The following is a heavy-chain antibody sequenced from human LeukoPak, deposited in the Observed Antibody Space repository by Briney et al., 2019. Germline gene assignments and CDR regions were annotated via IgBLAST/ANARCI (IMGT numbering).Heavy chain of an antibody. J-gene: IGHJ3*02. V-gene: IGHV7-4-1*02. CDR2: INTNTGNP. CDR3: ARAWDLSSHFTLLLHGAFDI. D-gene: IGHD3-10*01. Sequence: ASVKVSFKASGYTFTSYAMNWVRQAPGQGLEWMGWINTNTGNPTYAQGFTGRFVFSLDTSVSTAYLQISSLKAEDTAVYYCARAWDLSSHFTLLLHGAFDIWGQGTMVTVSS. CDR1: GYTFTSYA.